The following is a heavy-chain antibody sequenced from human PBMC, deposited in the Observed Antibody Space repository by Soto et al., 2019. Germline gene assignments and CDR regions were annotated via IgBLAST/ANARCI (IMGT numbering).Heavy chain of an antibody. CDR1: GYSISRGYY. V-gene: IGHV4-38-2*01. Sequence: SETLSLTCAVSGYSISRGYYWGWLRQTPGKGLEWLGCIYHGGSTYYNPSLNSRVTLSIDMTNNHVSLILNSVTAADTAVYYCARVGPWVPYYYDSSPYTFENWFDPWGQGTLVTVSS. CDR2: IYHGGST. D-gene: IGHD3-22*01. J-gene: IGHJ5*02. CDR3: ARVGPWVPYYYDSSPYTFENWFDP.